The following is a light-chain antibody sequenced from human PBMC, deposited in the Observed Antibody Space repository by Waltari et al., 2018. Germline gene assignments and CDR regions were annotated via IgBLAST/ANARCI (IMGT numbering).Light chain of an antibody. CDR1: EMIVSNY. Sequence: EIVLTQSPGTPSVSPGARATLSCRASEMIVSNYLAWYQQRPGQAPSLLIYRASSRATGIPDRFSGSGSGTDFTLTIDRVEPEDFAVYHCQQYASLPGTFGPGTKVDFK. CDR3: QQYASLPGT. CDR2: RAS. J-gene: IGKJ3*01. V-gene: IGKV3-20*01.